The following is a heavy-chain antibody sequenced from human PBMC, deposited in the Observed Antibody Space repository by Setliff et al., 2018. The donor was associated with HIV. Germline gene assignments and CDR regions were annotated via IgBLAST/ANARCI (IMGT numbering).Heavy chain of an antibody. CDR1: GGSISGSNYY. CDR2: IYYSGST. D-gene: IGHD2-21*02. Sequence: KASETLSLTCTVSGGSISGSNYYWGWIRQPPGKGLEWVGSIYYSGSTYYSPSLKSRVTISVDTSKNQFSLTLTSVTAADTAVYYCARKRNGDFLIGAFDIWGQGTMVTVSS. V-gene: IGHV4-39*07. CDR3: ARKRNGDFLIGAFDI. J-gene: IGHJ3*02.